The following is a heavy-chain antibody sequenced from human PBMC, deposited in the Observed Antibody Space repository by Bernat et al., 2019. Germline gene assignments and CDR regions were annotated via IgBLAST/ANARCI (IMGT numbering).Heavy chain of an antibody. D-gene: IGHD6-13*01. Sequence: QVQLVESGGGVVQPGRSLRLSCAASGFTFSSYGMHWVRQAPGKGLEWVAVIWYDGSNKYYADSVKGRFTISRDNSKNTLYLQMNSLRAEDTAVYYCARDPDSSSFLYYFDYWGQGTLVTVSS. J-gene: IGHJ4*02. CDR1: GFTFSSYG. CDR3: ARDPDSSSFLYYFDY. CDR2: IWYDGSNK. V-gene: IGHV3-33*01.